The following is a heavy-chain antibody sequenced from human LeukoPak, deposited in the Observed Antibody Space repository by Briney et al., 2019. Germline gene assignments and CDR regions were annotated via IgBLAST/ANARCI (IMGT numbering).Heavy chain of an antibody. V-gene: IGHV1-46*01. CDR2: INPSGGNT. Sequence: GASVKVSCKASGYTFTSYYMHWVRQAPGQGLEWMGIINPSGGNTNYAQKLQGRVTMTTDTSTSTAYMELRSLRSDDTAVYYCAREETTSDDSSGYYISGDDLYNWFDPWGQGTLVTVSS. J-gene: IGHJ5*02. CDR3: AREETTSDDSSGYYISGDDLYNWFDP. CDR1: GYTFTSYY. D-gene: IGHD3-22*01.